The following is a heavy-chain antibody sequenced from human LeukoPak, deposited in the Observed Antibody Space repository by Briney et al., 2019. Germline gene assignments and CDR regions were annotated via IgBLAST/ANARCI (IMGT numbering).Heavy chain of an antibody. Sequence: GGSLRLSCAVSGFTFSSYSMGWVRQAPGKGLEWVSYISSTGSTVYYADSVEGQFTISRDNAQNSLYLQMNNLRAEDTAVYYCAVSSMVRVVINYYIDVGGKGTTVTISS. CDR3: AVSSMVRVVINYYIDV. V-gene: IGHV3-48*01. J-gene: IGHJ6*03. CDR1: GFTFSSYS. D-gene: IGHD3-10*01. CDR2: ISSTGSTV.